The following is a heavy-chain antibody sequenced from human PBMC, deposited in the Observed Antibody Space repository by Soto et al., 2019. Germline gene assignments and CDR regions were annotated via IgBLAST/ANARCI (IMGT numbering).Heavy chain of an antibody. V-gene: IGHV1-69*01. Sequence: QVQLVQSGAEVKKPGSSVKVSCKASGGTFSTYGISWVRQAPGQGLEWMGGIIPLFDTANYAQKFQGRVTITADQSTSTAYMELSSLRSEDTAVYYCARGIRAQTQDQQHYYFYCMDVWGQGTTVTVSS. CDR3: ARGIRAQTQDQQHYYFYCMDV. CDR1: GGTFSTYG. CDR2: IIPLFDTA. D-gene: IGHD2-2*01. J-gene: IGHJ6*02.